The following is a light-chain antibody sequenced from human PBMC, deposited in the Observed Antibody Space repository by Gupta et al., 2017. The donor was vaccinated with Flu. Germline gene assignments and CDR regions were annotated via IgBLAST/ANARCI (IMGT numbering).Light chain of an antibody. CDR1: SDVGGFES. J-gene: IGLJ1*01. CDR3: ASRSSGSLLHV. CDR2: GVS. Sequence: SDVGGFESVSWYQQHPGDVPQLVIYGVSNRPSHVSDRFTASKSGTTASLTISGLQADDEADYYCASRSSGSLLHVFGTGTRVTV. V-gene: IGLV2-14*03.